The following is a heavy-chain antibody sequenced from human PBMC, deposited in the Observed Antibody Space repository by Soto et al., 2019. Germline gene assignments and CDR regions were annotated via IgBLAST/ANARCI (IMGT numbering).Heavy chain of an antibody. CDR2: IYYSGST. D-gene: IGHD2-15*01. CDR1: GGSISSSSYY. V-gene: IGHV4-39*01. Sequence: SETLSLTCTVSGGSISSSSYYWGWIRQPPGKGLEWIGSIYYSGSTYYNPSLKSRVTMSVDTSKNQFSLKLSSVTAADTAVYYCELGYCSGGSCYSLNWGQGTLVTFSS. CDR3: ELGYCSGGSCYSLN. J-gene: IGHJ4*02.